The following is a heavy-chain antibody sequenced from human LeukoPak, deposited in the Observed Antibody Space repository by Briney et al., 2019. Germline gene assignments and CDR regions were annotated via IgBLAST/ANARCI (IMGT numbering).Heavy chain of an antibody. CDR2: INHSGST. CDR3: ARVFRAAAVDY. J-gene: IGHJ4*02. D-gene: IGHD6-13*01. V-gene: IGHV4-34*01. CDR1: GGSFSGYY. Sequence: SETLSLTCAVYGGSFSGYYWSWIRQPPGKGLEWIGEINHSGSTDYNPSLKSRVTISADTSKNQFSLRLSSVTAADTAVYYCARVFRAAAVDYWGQGTLVTVSS.